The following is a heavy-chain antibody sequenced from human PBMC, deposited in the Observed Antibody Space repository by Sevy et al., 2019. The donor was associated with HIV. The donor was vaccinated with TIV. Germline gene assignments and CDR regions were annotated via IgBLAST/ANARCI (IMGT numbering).Heavy chain of an antibody. Sequence: GGSLRLSCAASGFIFSSYGMHWVRQAAGKGLEWVAVISYDGSDKSYPDSVKGRFTISRDNSNNTLYLQMNSLRAEDTAVYYCAKDQAFYYDSYIDYWGQGTLVTVSS. CDR2: ISYDGSDK. D-gene: IGHD3-22*01. J-gene: IGHJ4*02. V-gene: IGHV3-30*18. CDR1: GFIFSSYG. CDR3: AKDQAFYYDSYIDY.